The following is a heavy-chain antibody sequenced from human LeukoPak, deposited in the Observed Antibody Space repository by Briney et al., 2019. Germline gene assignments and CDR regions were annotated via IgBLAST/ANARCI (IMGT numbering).Heavy chain of an antibody. D-gene: IGHD4-17*01. V-gene: IGHV3-7*01. J-gene: IGHJ4*02. Sequence: GGSLRLSCAASGFTFSSYAMHWVRQAPGKGLEWVANIKQDGGEKYYLDSVKGRFTVSRDSAKNSLYLQMNSLRAEDTAVYYCARLGARQILEYWGQGTLVTASS. CDR3: ARLGARQILEY. CDR1: GFTFSSYA. CDR2: IKQDGGEK.